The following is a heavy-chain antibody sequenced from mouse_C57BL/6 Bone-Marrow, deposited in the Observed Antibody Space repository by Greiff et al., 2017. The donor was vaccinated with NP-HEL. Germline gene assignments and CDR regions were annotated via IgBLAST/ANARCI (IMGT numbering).Heavy chain of an antibody. D-gene: IGHD1-1*01. V-gene: IGHV1-81*01. CDR3: ARGYYGSSYCWYFDV. CDR2: IYPRSGNT. Sequence: LVESGAELARPGASVKLSCKASGYTFTSYGISWVKQRPGQGLEWIGEIYPRSGNTYYNEKFKGKATLTADKSSSTAYMEVRSLSSEDSAVYFCARGYYGSSYCWYFDVWGTGTTVTVSS. J-gene: IGHJ1*03. CDR1: GYTFTSYG.